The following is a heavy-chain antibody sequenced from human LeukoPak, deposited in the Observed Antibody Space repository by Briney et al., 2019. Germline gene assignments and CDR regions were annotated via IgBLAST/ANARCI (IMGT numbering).Heavy chain of an antibody. CDR3: ARDLFGSGYYRFGSDY. CDR2: INWNGGST. J-gene: IGHJ4*02. V-gene: IGHV3-20*04. D-gene: IGHD3-22*01. Sequence: GGSLRLSCAAPGFTFDDYGMSWVRQAPGKGLEWVSGINWNGGSTGYADSVKGRFTISRDNAKNSLYLQMNSLRAEDTALYYCARDLFGSGYYRFGSDYWGQGTLVTVSS. CDR1: GFTFDDYG.